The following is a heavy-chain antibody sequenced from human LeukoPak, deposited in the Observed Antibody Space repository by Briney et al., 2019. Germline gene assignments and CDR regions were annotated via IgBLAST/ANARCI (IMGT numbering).Heavy chain of an antibody. CDR1: GFTFSNYT. CDR2: ISSSSSYI. Sequence: GGSLRLSCAASGFTFSNYTMNWVRQAPGKGLEWVSSISSSSSYIYYADSVKGRLTISRNNAKKSLFLQMNSLRAEDTAVYYCARHCSSTSCYYSTGFYYGIDVWGQGTTVTVSS. D-gene: IGHD2-2*01. J-gene: IGHJ6*02. CDR3: ARHCSSTSCYYSTGFYYGIDV. V-gene: IGHV3-21*01.